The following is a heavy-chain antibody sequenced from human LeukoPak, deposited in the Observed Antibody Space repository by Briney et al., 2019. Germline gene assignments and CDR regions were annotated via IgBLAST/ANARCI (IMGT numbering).Heavy chain of an antibody. CDR1: GFTFDDYG. CDR3: ARGYYYDSSGYVDAFDI. Sequence: PGGSLRLSCAASGFTFDDYGMSWVRQVPGKGLEWVSGINWSGGSTGYADAVRGRFTITRDNAKNTLYLQMNSLRAEDTAVYYCARGYYYDSSGYVDAFDIWGQGTMVTVSS. CDR2: INWSGGST. D-gene: IGHD3-22*01. V-gene: IGHV3-20*04. J-gene: IGHJ3*02.